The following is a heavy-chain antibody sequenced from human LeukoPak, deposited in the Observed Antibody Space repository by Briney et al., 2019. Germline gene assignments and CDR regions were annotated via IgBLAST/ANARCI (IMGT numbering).Heavy chain of an antibody. CDR3: ARDLLSGYSSGWYRSGRGYYYMDV. V-gene: IGHV3-13*01. D-gene: IGHD6-19*01. CDR2: IGTAGDT. Sequence: GSLRLSCAASGFTFSSYDMHWVRQATGKGLEWVSAIGTAGDTYYPGSVKGRFTISRENAKNSLYLQMNSLRAGDTAVYYCARDLLSGYSSGWYRSGRGYYYMDVWGKGTTVTISS. CDR1: GFTFSSYD. J-gene: IGHJ6*03.